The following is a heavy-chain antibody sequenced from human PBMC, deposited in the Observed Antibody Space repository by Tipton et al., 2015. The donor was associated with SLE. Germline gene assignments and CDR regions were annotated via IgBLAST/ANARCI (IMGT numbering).Heavy chain of an antibody. V-gene: IGHV4-31*03. Sequence: TLSLTCTVSGDSISNVSYYWNWLRQRPGKGLEWIGYVYYSGNTLYNPSLKSRVTISLDTSKTQFFLRLSSVTAADTAVYFCARGPNWGLDDAFDIWGQGTMVSVSS. CDR2: VYYSGNT. CDR1: GDSISNVSYY. J-gene: IGHJ3*02. CDR3: ARGPNWGLDDAFDI. D-gene: IGHD7-27*01.